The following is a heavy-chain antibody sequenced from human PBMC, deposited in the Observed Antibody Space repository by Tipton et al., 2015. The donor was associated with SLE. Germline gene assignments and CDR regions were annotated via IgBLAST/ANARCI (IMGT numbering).Heavy chain of an antibody. J-gene: IGHJ4*02. CDR2: ISWNSGNI. D-gene: IGHD4-17*01. V-gene: IGHV3-9*01. Sequence: SLRLSCVVSGFTFDDYAMHWVRQAPGKGLEWVSCISWNSGNIGYADSVRGRFTISRDNAKNALYLQMINPRAEDTAFYYCAKDAHGDYAHLDHWGQGTLVTVSS. CDR3: AKDAHGDYAHLDH. CDR1: GFTFDDYA.